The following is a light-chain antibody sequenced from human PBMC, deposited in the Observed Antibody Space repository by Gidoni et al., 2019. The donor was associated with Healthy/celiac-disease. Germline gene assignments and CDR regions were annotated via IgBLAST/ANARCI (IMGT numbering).Light chain of an antibody. Sequence: IVITQSPATLSVSPGERATLSCRASQSVSSNLAWYQQKPGQAPRLLIYGASTRATGIPARFSGSGSGTEFTLTISSLQSEDFAVYYCQQYNNWPPEYTFXQXTKLEIK. CDR1: QSVSSN. V-gene: IGKV3-15*01. J-gene: IGKJ2*01. CDR2: GAS. CDR3: QQYNNWPPEYT.